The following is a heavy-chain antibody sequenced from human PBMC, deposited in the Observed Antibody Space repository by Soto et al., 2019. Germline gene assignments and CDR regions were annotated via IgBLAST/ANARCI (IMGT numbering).Heavy chain of an antibody. CDR1: GFTFSSSA. CDR3: AKDLRSLYWYFDL. Sequence: EVQLLESGGGLVQHGGSLRLSCAASGFTFSSSAMSWVRQAPGKGLEWVSAISGSGGRTYYADSVKGRVTIAIDNSNNTLYLQMNSLRGEDTAVYYCAKDLRSLYWYFDLWVRGTLVTVSS. D-gene: IGHD4-17*01. J-gene: IGHJ2*01. V-gene: IGHV3-23*01. CDR2: ISGSGGRT.